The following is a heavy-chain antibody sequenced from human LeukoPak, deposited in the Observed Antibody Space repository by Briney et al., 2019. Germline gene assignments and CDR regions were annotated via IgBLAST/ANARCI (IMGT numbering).Heavy chain of an antibody. D-gene: IGHD3-10*01. CDR2: INHSGST. CDR3: ARGPSPYGSGSPFDY. Sequence: PSETLSLTCAVYGGSFSGYYWSWIRQPPGKGLEWIGEINHSGSTNYTPSLKSRVTISVATSKNHFSLKLSSVTAADTAVYYCARGPSPYGSGSPFDYWGQGTLVTVTS. CDR1: GGSFSGYY. V-gene: IGHV4-34*01. J-gene: IGHJ4*02.